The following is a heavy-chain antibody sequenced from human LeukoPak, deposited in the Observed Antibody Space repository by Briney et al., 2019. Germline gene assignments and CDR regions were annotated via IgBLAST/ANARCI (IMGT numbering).Heavy chain of an antibody. V-gene: IGHV1-2*02. CDR1: GYTFTRYY. D-gene: IGHD4-17*01. CDR3: ARDTGDPNSFTVIPALAY. CDR2: INPNSGGT. Sequence: ASVKVSCKASGYTFTRYYMHWVRQAPGQGLEGMGWINPNSGGTNYAEKFQGRVTMTRDTSISTAYMELSRLRSDDTAVYYCARDTGDPNSFTVIPALAYWGQGTLVTVSS. J-gene: IGHJ4*02.